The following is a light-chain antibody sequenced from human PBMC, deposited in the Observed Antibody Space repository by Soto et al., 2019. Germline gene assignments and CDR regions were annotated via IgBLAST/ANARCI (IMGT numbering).Light chain of an antibody. CDR2: DVS. Sequence: QSALTQPRSVSGSPGQSVTISCTGTSSDVGGYNSVSWYQQYPGKAPKLMIYDVSKRPSGVPDRFSGSKSGNAASLTISGLQAEDEADYYCCSSPGTYTRVFGGGTKLTVL. CDR1: SSDVGGYNS. V-gene: IGLV2-11*01. J-gene: IGLJ3*02. CDR3: CSSPGTYTRV.